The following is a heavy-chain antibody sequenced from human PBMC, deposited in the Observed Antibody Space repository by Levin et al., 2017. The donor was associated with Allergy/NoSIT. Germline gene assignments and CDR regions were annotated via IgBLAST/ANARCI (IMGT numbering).Heavy chain of an antibody. D-gene: IGHD2-15*01. Sequence: PGGSLRLSCAASGFTFSMSWVRQAPGKGLEWVSAISFSGLTTYYADSVKGRFTISRDNSKNTLYLQMNSLRAEDTAVYYCAKCQGYCSGGSSQGFDYWGQGTLVTVSS. J-gene: IGHJ4*02. V-gene: IGHV3-23*01. CDR2: ISFSGLTT. CDR1: GFTFS. CDR3: AKCQGYCSGGSSQGFDY.